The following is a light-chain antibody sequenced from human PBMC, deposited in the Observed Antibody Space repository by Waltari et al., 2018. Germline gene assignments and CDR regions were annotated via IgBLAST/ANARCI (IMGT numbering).Light chain of an antibody. Sequence: EIVLTQSPGTLYLSTGERATLSFWASQSVTSIFFAWYQQKPGQAPRLLIYGTSNRATGIPDRFSGSGSGTDFTLTISRLEPEDFAVYYCQQYGGSPMYTFGQGTRLEIK. J-gene: IGKJ2*01. CDR1: QSVTSIF. CDR2: GTS. V-gene: IGKV3-20*01. CDR3: QQYGGSPMYT.